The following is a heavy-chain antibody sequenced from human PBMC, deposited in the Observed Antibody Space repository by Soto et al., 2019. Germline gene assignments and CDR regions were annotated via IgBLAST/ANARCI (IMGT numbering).Heavy chain of an antibody. CDR2: INPNSGGT. D-gene: IGHD6-19*01. CDR1: GYTFTGYC. J-gene: IGHJ4*02. CDR3: ATTWGSGWYYFDY. V-gene: IGHV1-2*04. Sequence: ESSGKVSCKACGYTFTGYCMHWVRQAPVQGLEWMGWINPNSGGTNYAQKFQGWVTMTRDTSISTAYMELSRLRSEDTAVYYCATTWGSGWYYFDYWGQGTLVTVSS.